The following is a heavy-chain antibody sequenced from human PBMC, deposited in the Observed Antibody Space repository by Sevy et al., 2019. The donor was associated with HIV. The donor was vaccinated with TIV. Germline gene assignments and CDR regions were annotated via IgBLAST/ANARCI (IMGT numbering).Heavy chain of an antibody. V-gene: IGHV1-18*01. D-gene: IGHD6-19*01. CDR2: ISAYNGNT. CDR1: GYTFTSYG. Sequence: ASVKVSCKASGYTFTSYGISWVRQAPGQGLEWMGWISAYNGNTNYAQKLQGRVTMTTDTSTSTAYMELRSLRSDDTAVYYCARYSIAVAGTGGFEYWGQGTLVTVSS. CDR3: ARYSIAVAGTGGFEY. J-gene: IGHJ4*02.